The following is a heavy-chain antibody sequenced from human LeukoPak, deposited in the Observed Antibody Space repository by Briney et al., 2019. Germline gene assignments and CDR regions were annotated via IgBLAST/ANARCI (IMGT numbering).Heavy chain of an antibody. V-gene: IGHV4-30-4*01. CDR2: ISYSGNA. CDR3: ARDRKYGSETLRRLDY. CDR1: GGSISSDDYY. D-gene: IGHD3-10*01. J-gene: IGHJ4*02. Sequence: SETLSLTCTVSGGSISSDDYYWSWIRQPPGKGLEWIGYISYSGNAYYNPSLKSRVTISVDTSKNQFSLKLSSVTVADSAVYYCARDRKYGSETLRRLDYWGQGTVVTVSS.